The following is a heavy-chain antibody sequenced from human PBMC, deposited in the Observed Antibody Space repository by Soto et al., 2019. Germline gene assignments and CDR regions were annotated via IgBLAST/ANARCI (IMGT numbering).Heavy chain of an antibody. CDR2: ISWNSASI. CDR1: GFTFDDFA. CDR3: AKGPGLVASSGSPDS. Sequence: EVQLVESGGGLVQPGRSLRLSCAASGFTFDDFAMHWVRQPPGKGLGWVSGISWNSASIVYADSVKGRFTISRDNAKNSLYLQLDSLGVEDTAFYYCAKGPGLVASSGSPDSWGQGTLVSVSS. J-gene: IGHJ4*02. D-gene: IGHD2-8*02. V-gene: IGHV3-9*01.